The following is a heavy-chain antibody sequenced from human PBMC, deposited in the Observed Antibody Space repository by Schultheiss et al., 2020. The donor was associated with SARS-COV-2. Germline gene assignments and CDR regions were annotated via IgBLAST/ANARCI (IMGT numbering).Heavy chain of an antibody. D-gene: IGHD6-19*01. CDR3: AREGIAVAGMLGAIDY. CDR2: IYHSGST. CDR1: GGSISSYY. V-gene: IGHV4-59*12. J-gene: IGHJ4*02. Sequence: SETLSLTCTVSGGSISSYYWSWIRQPPGKGLEWIGEIYHSGSTNYNPSLKSRVTISVDKSKNQFSLKLSSVTAADTAVYYCAREGIAVAGMLGAIDYWGQGTLVTVSS.